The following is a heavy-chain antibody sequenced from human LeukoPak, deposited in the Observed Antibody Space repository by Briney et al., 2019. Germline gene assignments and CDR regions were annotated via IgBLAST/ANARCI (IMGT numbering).Heavy chain of an antibody. Sequence: PSETLSLTCTVSGSISSYYRSWIRQPPGKGLEWIGHSYYTGSPNYNPSLKSRVTISVDTPKNQFSLKLSSVNAADTAVYYCAGVRSTVGWRSFDYWGQGILVTVSS. D-gene: IGHD4-23*01. V-gene: IGHV4-59*08. CDR1: GSISSYY. J-gene: IGHJ4*02. CDR3: AGVRSTVGWRSFDY. CDR2: SYYTGSP.